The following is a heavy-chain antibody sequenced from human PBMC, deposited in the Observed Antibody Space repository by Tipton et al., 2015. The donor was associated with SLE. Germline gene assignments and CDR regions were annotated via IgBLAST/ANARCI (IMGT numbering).Heavy chain of an antibody. D-gene: IGHD7-27*01. CDR3: ARGPNWGLDDAFDI. J-gene: IGHJ3*02. CDR2: ISYDGRT. CDR1: GDYVTSSGYY. Sequence: TLSLTCTATGDYVTSSGYYWSWIRQHPGKGLEWIGFISYDGRTKYNPSLKSRVTISLDTSKTQFFLRLSSVTAANTAVYFCARGPNWGLDDAFDIWGQGTMVSVSS. V-gene: IGHV4-31*03.